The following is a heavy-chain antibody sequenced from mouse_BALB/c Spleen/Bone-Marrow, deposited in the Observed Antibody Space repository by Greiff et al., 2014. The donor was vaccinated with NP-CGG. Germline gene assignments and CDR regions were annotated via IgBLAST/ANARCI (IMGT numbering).Heavy chain of an antibody. V-gene: IGHV1-77*01. CDR3: ARRKNVRFAY. J-gene: IGHJ3*01. Sequence: VQLQQSGPELVKPGASVKMSCKAPGYTFTDYIISWVKQRVGQGLEWIGEIYPGTGSTYYNEKFKGKATLTADKSSNIAYMQLSSLTSEDSAVYFCARRKNVRFAYWGQGTLVTVSA. CDR2: IYPGTGST. CDR1: GYTFTDYI.